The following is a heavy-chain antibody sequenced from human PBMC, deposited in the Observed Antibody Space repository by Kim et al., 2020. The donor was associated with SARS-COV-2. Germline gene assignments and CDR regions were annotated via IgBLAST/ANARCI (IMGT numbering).Heavy chain of an antibody. J-gene: IGHJ6*02. Sequence: ASVKVSCKASGYTFTSYYMHWVRQAPGQGLEWMGIINPSGGSTSYAQKFQGRVTMTRDTSTSTVYMELSSLRSEDTAVYYCASRYQPPTKWIPYYGSGSKNYYYYYGMDVWGQGTTVTVSS. CDR1: GYTFTSYY. CDR3: ASRYQPPTKWIPYYGSGSKNYYYYYGMDV. D-gene: IGHD3-10*01. V-gene: IGHV1-46*01. CDR2: INPSGGST.